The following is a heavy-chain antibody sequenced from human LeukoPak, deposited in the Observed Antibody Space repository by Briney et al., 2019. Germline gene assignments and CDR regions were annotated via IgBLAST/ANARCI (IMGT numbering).Heavy chain of an antibody. CDR2: ISSSSSTI. CDR3: ARDGGGDIVVAPAAISLGFDY. CDR1: GFPFSSYS. V-gene: IGHV3-48*04. D-gene: IGHD2-2*01. J-gene: IGHJ4*02. Sequence: GSLRLSCAASGFPFSSYSMNWVRPAPGKGLEWVSYISSSSSTIYYADSVKGRFTISRDNAKNSLYLQMNSLRAEDTAVYYCARDGGGDIVVAPAAISLGFDYWGQGTLVTVSS.